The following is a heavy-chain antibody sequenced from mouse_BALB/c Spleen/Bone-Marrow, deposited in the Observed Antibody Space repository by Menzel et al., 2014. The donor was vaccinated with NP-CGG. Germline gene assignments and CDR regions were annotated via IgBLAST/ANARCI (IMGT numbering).Heavy chain of an antibody. Sequence: VKLMESGAELVMPGASMKMSCKASGYTFTDYWMHWVKQRPGQGLEWIGAIDTSDTYTNYNQKFKGKATLTVDESSSTAYMQLSSLTSEDSAVYFCTRGWDGYYFDYWGQGTTLTVSS. CDR2: IDTSDTYT. CDR1: GYTFTDYW. V-gene: IGHV1-69*01. CDR3: TRGWDGYYFDY. D-gene: IGHD4-1*01. J-gene: IGHJ2*01.